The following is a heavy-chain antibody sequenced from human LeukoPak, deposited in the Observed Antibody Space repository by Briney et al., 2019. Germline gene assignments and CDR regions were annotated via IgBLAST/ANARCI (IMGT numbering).Heavy chain of an antibody. J-gene: IGHJ4*02. Sequence: SETLSLTCTVSGYSIGSAYYWGWIRQPPGKGLEWIGNIYHSGSTYYNPSLRGRVTISVDTSKNQFSLKLNSVTAADTAVYYCARDRVGATAIDYWGQGTLVTVSS. CDR3: ARDRVGATAIDY. CDR2: IYHSGST. D-gene: IGHD1-26*01. CDR1: GYSIGSAYY. V-gene: IGHV4-38-2*02.